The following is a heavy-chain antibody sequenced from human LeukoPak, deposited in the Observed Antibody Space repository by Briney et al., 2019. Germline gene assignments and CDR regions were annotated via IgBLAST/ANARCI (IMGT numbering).Heavy chain of an antibody. D-gene: IGHD3-3*01. J-gene: IGHJ4*02. CDR1: GFTFTNYW. CDR3: ARLREIPVFGVVTKSTSYFDY. CDR2: IKQDRSEK. V-gene: IGHV3-7*01. Sequence: GGSLRLSCATSGFTFTNYWMSWVRQAPGKGLELVANIKQDRSEKYYVDSVKGRFTISRDNAKNSLYLQMNSLRAEDTAVYYCARLREIPVFGVVTKSTSYFDYWGQGTLVTVSS.